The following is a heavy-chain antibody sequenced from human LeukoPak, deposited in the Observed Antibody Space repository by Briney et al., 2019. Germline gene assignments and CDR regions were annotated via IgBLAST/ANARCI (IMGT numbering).Heavy chain of an antibody. CDR3: AAGLEAATNMLDYYYYGMDV. D-gene: IGHD5-24*01. CDR1: GFTFSSSA. Sequence: SVNVSCKASGFTFSSSAMQWVRQARGHRLGWIGWIVVGSGNTNDAQKFQERVTITRDMSTSTAYMELSSLRSEDTAVYYCAAGLEAATNMLDYYYYGMDVWGQGTTVTVSS. J-gene: IGHJ6*02. V-gene: IGHV1-58*02. CDR2: IVVGSGNT.